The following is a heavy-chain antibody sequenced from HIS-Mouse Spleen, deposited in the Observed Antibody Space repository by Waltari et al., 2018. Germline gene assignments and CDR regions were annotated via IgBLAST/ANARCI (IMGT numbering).Heavy chain of an antibody. V-gene: IGHV4-39*07. CDR3: AREIPYSSSWYDWYFDL. CDR2: IYYSGST. CDR1: GGPISSSSYS. D-gene: IGHD6-13*01. J-gene: IGHJ2*01. Sequence: QLQLQESGPGLVKPSETLSLTCTVSGGPISSSSYSWRWIRQPPGKGLEWIGSIYYSGSTYYNPSLKSRVTISVDTSKNQFSLKLSSVTAADTAVYYCAREIPYSSSWYDWYFDLWGRGTLVTVSS.